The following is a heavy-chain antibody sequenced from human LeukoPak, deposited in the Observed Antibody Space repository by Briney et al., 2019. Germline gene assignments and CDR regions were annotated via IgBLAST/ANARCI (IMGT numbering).Heavy chain of an antibody. V-gene: IGHV1-46*01. CDR3: AREGDVDTATWHWFDP. CDR1: GYTFTSYY. Sequence: ASVKVSCKASGYTFTSYYMHWVRQAPGQGLEWMGINHPSGGSTSYAQKFQGRVTMTGDTSTSTVYMELSSLRSEDTAVYYCAREGDVDTATWHWFDPWGQGTLVTVSS. CDR2: NHPSGGST. J-gene: IGHJ5*02. D-gene: IGHD5-18*01.